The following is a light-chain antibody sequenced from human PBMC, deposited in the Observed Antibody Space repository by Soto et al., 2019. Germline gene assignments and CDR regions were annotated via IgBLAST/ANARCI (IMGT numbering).Light chain of an antibody. J-gene: IGKJ1*01. CDR3: QQYYSTPWT. CDR2: WSS. CDR1: QSLLYSANNKIY. Sequence: DIVMTQSPDSLTVSLGERATINCKSSQSLLYSANNKIYLAWYQQKPGQPPKLLIYWSSTREYGVPDRFSGSGSGSDFTLTISSLQAEDVAVYYCQQYYSTPWTFGQGTKVEIK. V-gene: IGKV4-1*01.